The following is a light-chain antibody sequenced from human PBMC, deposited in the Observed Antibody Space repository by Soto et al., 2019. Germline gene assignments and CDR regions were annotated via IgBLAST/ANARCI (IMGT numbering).Light chain of an antibody. Sequence: EIVLTQSPATLSLSPGERATLSCRASQSVSSYLAWYQQKPGQAPRLLIYDASNRATGITARFSGSGSGTDFTLTISSLEPEDLAVYYCQQRSTWLTFGGGTKVEIK. V-gene: IGKV3-11*01. CDR1: QSVSSY. CDR2: DAS. CDR3: QQRSTWLT. J-gene: IGKJ4*01.